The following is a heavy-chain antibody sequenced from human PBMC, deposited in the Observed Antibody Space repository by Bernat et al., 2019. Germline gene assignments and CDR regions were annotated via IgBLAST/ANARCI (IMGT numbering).Heavy chain of an antibody. D-gene: IGHD6-13*01. J-gene: IGHJ4*02. CDR2: ISYDGSNK. Sequence: QVQLVESGGGVVQPGRSLRLSCAASGFTFSSYGMHWVRQAPGKGLEWVAVISYDGSNKYYADSVKGRFTISRDNSKNTLYLQMNSLRAEDTAVYYCAKDATRIAAAGLFDYWGQGTLVIVSS. CDR3: AKDATRIAAAGLFDY. V-gene: IGHV3-30*18. CDR1: GFTFSSYG.